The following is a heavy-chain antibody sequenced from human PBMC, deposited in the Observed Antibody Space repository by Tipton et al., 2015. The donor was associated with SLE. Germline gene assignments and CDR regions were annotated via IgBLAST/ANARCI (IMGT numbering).Heavy chain of an antibody. J-gene: IGHJ6*03. D-gene: IGHD6-6*01. CDR2: IYHGGST. CDR1: GYSISSGYY. CDR3: ARVLGSSSFYYYMDV. V-gene: IGHV4-38-2*02. Sequence: TLSLTCTVSGYSISSGYYWGWIRQPPGRGLEWIGNIYHGGSTYYNPSLKSRVTISVDRSKNQFSLKLSSVTAADTAVYYCARVLGSSSFYYYMDVWGKGTTVTVSS.